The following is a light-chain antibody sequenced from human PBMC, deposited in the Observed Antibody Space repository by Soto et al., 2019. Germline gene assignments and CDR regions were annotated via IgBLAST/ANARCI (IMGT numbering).Light chain of an antibody. CDR3: QQSHGIPYT. J-gene: IGKJ2*01. CDR1: QTISTY. Sequence: DIQMTQSPSSLSASVGDRVTITCRASQTISTYLNWYQQKPEKAPKLLIYAASSLHSGVPSRFSGSGYGTDFTLTVSSLQPEDFATYYCQQSHGIPYTFGQGTRLEIK. CDR2: AAS. V-gene: IGKV1-39*01.